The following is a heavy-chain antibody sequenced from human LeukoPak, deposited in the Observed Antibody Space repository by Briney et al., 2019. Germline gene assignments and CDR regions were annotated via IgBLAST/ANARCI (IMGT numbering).Heavy chain of an antibody. CDR1: GYTFTGYH. D-gene: IGHD6-13*01. Sequence: ASVKVSCKASGYTFTGYHIHWVRQAPGQGLEWMGRINPYSGDTNFAQKFQGRVTMTRDTSITTAYLDLSSLTPDDTAVYFCARDQGSLTRSWYTGYWGQGTQVTVSS. CDR2: INPYSGDT. J-gene: IGHJ4*02. CDR3: ARDQGSLTRSWYTGY. V-gene: IGHV1-2*06.